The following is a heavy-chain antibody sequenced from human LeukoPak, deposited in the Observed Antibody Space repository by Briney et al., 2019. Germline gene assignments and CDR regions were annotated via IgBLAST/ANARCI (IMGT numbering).Heavy chain of an antibody. D-gene: IGHD1-26*01. CDR2: IWYDGSNK. CDR3: ARDGVVGEIDY. CDR1: GFTFSSYG. Sequence: GGSLRLSCAASGFTFSSYGMHWVRQAPGKGLEWVAVIWYDGSNKYYADSVKGRFTISRDNSKNTLYLQMNSRRAEDTAVYYCARDGVVGEIDYWGQGTLVTISS. J-gene: IGHJ4*02. V-gene: IGHV3-33*01.